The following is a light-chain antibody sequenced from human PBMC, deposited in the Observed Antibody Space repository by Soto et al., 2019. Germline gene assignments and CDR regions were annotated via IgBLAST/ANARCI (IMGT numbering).Light chain of an antibody. CDR1: QDISNY. V-gene: IGKV1-33*01. Sequence: DIQMTQSPSSLSASVGDRVTITCQASQDISNYLNWYQQKPGKAPKLLIYDASNLETGVPSRISGSGSGTDFTFTISSLQPEDIATYYCQQYDNLPFTFGPGTKGDIK. J-gene: IGKJ3*01. CDR3: QQYDNLPFT. CDR2: DAS.